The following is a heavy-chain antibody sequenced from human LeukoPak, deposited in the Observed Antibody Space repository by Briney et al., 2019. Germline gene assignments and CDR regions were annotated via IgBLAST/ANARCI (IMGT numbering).Heavy chain of an antibody. V-gene: IGHV4-34*01. CDR2: INHSGST. CDR1: GXSFSGYY. Sequence: TXXVYGXSFSGYYXSWIRQPPGKGLEWIGEINHSGSTNYNPSLKSRVTISVDTSKNQFSLKLSSVTAADTAVYYCARALVAYFDYWGQGTLVTVSS. CDR3: ARALVAYFDY. J-gene: IGHJ4*02.